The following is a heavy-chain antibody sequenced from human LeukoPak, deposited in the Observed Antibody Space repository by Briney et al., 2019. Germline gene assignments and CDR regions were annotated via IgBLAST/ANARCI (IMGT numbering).Heavy chain of an antibody. CDR1: GGSISSSSYY. J-gene: IGHJ4*02. V-gene: IGHV4-39*01. Sequence: SETLSLTCTVSGGSISSSSYYWGWIRQPPGKGLEWIGSIYYSGSTYYNPSLKSRVTISVDTSKNQFSLKLSSVTAADTAVYYCARHPPMYSGSSDYWGQGTLVIVSS. D-gene: IGHD1-26*01. CDR2: IYYSGST. CDR3: ARHPPMYSGSSDY.